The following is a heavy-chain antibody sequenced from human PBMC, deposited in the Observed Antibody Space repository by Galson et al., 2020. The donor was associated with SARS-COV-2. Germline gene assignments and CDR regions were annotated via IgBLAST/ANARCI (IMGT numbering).Heavy chain of an antibody. CDR1: GYTFTSYG. J-gene: IGHJ4*02. CDR3: AREDTAMFADPFDY. Sequence: ASVTVSCKASGYTFTSYGISWVRQAPGQGLEWMGWISAYNGNTNYAQKLQGRVTMTTDTSTSTAYMELRSLGSDDTAVYYCAREDTAMFADPFDYWGQGTLVTVSS. CDR2: ISAYNGNT. V-gene: IGHV1-18*01. D-gene: IGHD5-18*01.